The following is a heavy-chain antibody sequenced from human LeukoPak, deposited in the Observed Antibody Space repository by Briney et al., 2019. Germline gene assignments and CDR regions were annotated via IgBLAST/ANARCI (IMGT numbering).Heavy chain of an antibody. V-gene: IGHV4-59*01. CDR3: VKHGSGWSFDY. D-gene: IGHD6-19*01. Sequence: PSETLSLTCTVSSASISSYYWGWIRQSPGKGLEWIGYIQNTGGTNYNPSLKSRVSISKDTSKNQFSLQVRSVTAADTAVYYCVKHGSGWSFDYWGQGILVTVSS. CDR1: SASISSYY. CDR2: IQNTGGT. J-gene: IGHJ4*02.